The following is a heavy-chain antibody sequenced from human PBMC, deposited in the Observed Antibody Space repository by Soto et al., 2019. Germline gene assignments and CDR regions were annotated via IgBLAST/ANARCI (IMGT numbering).Heavy chain of an antibody. CDR3: ARVHCSAGTCLDGLDF. CDR2: IYYRSKWFH. J-gene: IGHJ6*02. V-gene: IGHV6-1*01. CDR1: GDSVSSNGAC. D-gene: IGHD2-15*01. Sequence: SETLSLTCVISGDSVSSNGACWNWIRQSPSRGLQWLGRIYYRSKWFHDYAASVESRMAINPDTSRNQFSLQLNYVTPEDTAVYYCARVHCSAGTCLDGLDFWGQGTTVTVSS.